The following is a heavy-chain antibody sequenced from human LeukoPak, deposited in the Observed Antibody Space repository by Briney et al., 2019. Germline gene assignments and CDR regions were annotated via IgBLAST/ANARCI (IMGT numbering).Heavy chain of an antibody. Sequence: GESLKISCKSSGYTFTGYWIGWVRQMPGKGLEWMGIISPGDSDTRYSPSFQGQVTMSADKSINTAYLQWGSLKASDTAMYYCARGRGATVITNYDYWGQGTLVTVSS. J-gene: IGHJ4*02. D-gene: IGHD4-23*01. CDR2: ISPGDSDT. V-gene: IGHV5-51*01. CDR3: ARGRGATVITNYDY. CDR1: GYTFTGYW.